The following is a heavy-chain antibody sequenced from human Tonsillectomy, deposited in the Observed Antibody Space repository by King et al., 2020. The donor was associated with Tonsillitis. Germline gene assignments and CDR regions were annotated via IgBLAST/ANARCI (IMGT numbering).Heavy chain of an antibody. V-gene: IGHV3-43*01. CDR1: GFTFDDYT. J-gene: IGHJ6*04. D-gene: IGHD2-15*01. CDR3: AKAYCSGGTCYLGGHYYGMDV. Sequence: VQLVESGGLVVQPGGSLRLSCAASGFTFDDYTMHWVRQAPGEGLEWVSLISWDGGSTYYADYVKGRFTISRDNSKNSLYLQMNSLRTEDTALYYCAKAYCSGGTCYLGGHYYGMDVWGKGTTVTVSS. CDR2: ISWDGGST.